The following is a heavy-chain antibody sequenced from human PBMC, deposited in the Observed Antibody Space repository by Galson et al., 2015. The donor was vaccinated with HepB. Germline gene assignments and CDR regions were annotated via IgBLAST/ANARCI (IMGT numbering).Heavy chain of an antibody. CDR3: ARETWGSIDY. D-gene: IGHD3-16*01. CDR1: GFSFTPSV. Sequence: LRLSCAASGFSFTPSVMHWVRQAPGKGPESVAVISKDERKKYYVDSVRGRFTITRDDSRNTLHLQMDSLRDEDTALYYCARETWGSIDYWGQGALVTVSS. V-gene: IGHV3-30*01. J-gene: IGHJ4*02. CDR2: ISKDERKK.